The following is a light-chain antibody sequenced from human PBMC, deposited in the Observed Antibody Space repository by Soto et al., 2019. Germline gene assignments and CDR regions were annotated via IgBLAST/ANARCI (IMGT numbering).Light chain of an antibody. J-gene: IGKJ4*01. CDR2: DAS. Sequence: EIVMTQSPSTLSVSPGERATLSCRASQTVRNNYLAWYQQKPGQAPKLLIYDASSRATGIPDRFSGGGSGTDFILTIGRLEPEDFAVYYCQQFSSYPLTFGGGTKVDIK. V-gene: IGKV3-20*01. CDR1: QTVRNNY. CDR3: QQFSSYPLT.